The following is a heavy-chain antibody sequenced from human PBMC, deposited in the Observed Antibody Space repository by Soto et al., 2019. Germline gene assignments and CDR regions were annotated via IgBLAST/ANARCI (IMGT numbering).Heavy chain of an antibody. J-gene: IGHJ3*02. CDR2: ISGSGGST. CDR1: GFTFSSYA. D-gene: IGHD3-22*01. Sequence: PGGSLRLSCAASGFTFSSYAMSWVRQAPGKGLEWVSAISGSGGSTYYADSVKGRFTISRDNSKNTLYLQMNSLRAEDTAVYYCAKDLSYDSSGSKSLRRPGGAFDIWGQGTMVTVSS. V-gene: IGHV3-23*01. CDR3: AKDLSYDSSGSKSLRRPGGAFDI.